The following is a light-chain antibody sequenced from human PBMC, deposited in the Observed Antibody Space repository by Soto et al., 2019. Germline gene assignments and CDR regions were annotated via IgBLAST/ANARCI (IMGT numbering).Light chain of an antibody. V-gene: IGKV1-5*03. CDR3: QQYDYYPYF. J-gene: IGKJ2*01. CDR2: KAS. CDR1: QSINDW. Sequence: DIQMTQSPSTLSASVGDRVTITCRASQSINDWLAWYQQEPGKAPKVLIYKASSLESGVPSRFSGSGSGTEFTLTISSLQPDDFATYHCQQYDYYPYFFGQGTKLEIK.